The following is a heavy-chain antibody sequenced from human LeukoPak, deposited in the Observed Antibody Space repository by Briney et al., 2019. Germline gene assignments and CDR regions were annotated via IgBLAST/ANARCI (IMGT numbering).Heavy chain of an antibody. V-gene: IGHV4-34*01. Sequence: SETLSLTCAVYGGSFSGYYWTWVRQTPEKGLEWIGEMNPSGSTNYNPSLKSRVTISVDTTKNQFSLELSSVTAADTAVYYCARGRQDVTMIVVVMTAVSYYLDVWGKGTTVTVS. CDR2: MNPSGST. D-gene: IGHD3-22*01. J-gene: IGHJ6*03. CDR1: GGSFSGYY. CDR3: ARGRQDVTMIVVVMTAVSYYLDV.